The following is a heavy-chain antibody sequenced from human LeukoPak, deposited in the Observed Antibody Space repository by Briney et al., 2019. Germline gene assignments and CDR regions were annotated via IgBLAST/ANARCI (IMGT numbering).Heavy chain of an antibody. D-gene: IGHD3-10*01. Sequence: GGSLRLSCAASGFTVSSNYMSWVRQAPGKGLEWVSVIYSGGSTYYADSVKGRFTISRDNSKNTLYLQMNSLRAEDTAVYYCARGSMVRGVPADYWGQGTLVTVSS. CDR2: IYSGGST. CDR1: GFTVSSNY. J-gene: IGHJ4*02. CDR3: ARGSMVRGVPADY. V-gene: IGHV3-66*01.